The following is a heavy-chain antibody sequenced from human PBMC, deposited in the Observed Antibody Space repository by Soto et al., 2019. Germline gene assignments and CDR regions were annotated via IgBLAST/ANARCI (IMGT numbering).Heavy chain of an antibody. J-gene: IGHJ6*02. Sequence: EVHLVESGGGLVQPGGSLRLSCAASGFIFSNYNMNWVRQAPGKGLEWVSYISSSSSTRYYVASVKGRFTISRDNAKNSLYLQMISLRDEDTAVYYCTRGDYAMDVWGQGTTVTVSS. CDR2: ISSSSSTR. CDR3: TRGDYAMDV. V-gene: IGHV3-48*02. D-gene: IGHD3-16*01. CDR1: GFIFSNYN.